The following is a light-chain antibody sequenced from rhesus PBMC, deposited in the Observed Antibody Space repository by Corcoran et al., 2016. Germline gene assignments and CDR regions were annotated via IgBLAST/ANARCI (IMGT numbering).Light chain of an antibody. CDR3: QQHYSVPWT. Sequence: DIQMTQSPSTLSASLGDRVTITFRASQGISNWLAWFQQRAGEDPKLLIYKASTLQSGVPSRFSGSGSGTEFTLTISSLQPEDFATYSCQQHYSVPWTFGQGTKVDVK. V-gene: IGKV1-21*01. J-gene: IGKJ1*01. CDR2: KAS. CDR1: QGISNW.